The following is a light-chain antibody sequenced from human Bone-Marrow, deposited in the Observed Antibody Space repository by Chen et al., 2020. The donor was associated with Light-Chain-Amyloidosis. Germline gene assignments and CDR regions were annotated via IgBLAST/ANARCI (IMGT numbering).Light chain of an antibody. J-gene: IGLJ3*02. CDR3: QVWDRSSDRPV. CDR1: NTGSTS. CDR2: DDS. Sequence: SYVLTQPSSASVAPGQTVTIACGGNNTGSTSVYWYQQTPGPAPLLVVYDDSDRPSGIPERLSGSNSGNAATLTISRVEAENEADYYCQVWDRSSDRPVFGGGTKLTVL. V-gene: IGLV3-21*02.